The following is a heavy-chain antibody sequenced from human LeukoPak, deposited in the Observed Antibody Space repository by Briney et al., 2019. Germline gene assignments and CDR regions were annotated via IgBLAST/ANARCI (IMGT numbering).Heavy chain of an antibody. CDR2: IWYDGSNK. CDR1: GSTFSSYG. CDR3: ATAGMATPGRTSFIDY. D-gene: IGHD5-24*01. Sequence: PGGSLRLSCAASGSTFSSYGMHWVRQAPGKGLEWVAIIWYDGSNKYYADSVKGRFIISRDNSKNTLYLQMNSLRVEDTAVYFCATAGMATPGRTSFIDYWCQGTLVTVSS. V-gene: IGHV3-33*01. J-gene: IGHJ4*02.